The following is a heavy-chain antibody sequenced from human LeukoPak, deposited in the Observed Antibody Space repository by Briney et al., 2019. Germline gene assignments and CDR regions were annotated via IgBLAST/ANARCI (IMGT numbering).Heavy chain of an antibody. CDR2: INPDGSQK. Sequence: GGSLRLSCSASGFTFSDYDMNWVRQAPGKGLEWVASINPDGSQKFYVDSVKGRFTISRDNTKSSLYLEMNSLGAEDTAMYYCAKLLGTVTTYDYWGQGIRVTVSS. CDR1: GFTFSDYD. V-gene: IGHV3-7*01. J-gene: IGHJ4*02. D-gene: IGHD2/OR15-2a*01. CDR3: AKLLGTVTTYDY.